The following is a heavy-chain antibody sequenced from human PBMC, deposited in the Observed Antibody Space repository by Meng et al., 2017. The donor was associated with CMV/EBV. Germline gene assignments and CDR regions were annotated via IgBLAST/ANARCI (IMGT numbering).Heavy chain of an antibody. Sequence: SVKVSCKASGGTFSSYAISWVRQAPGQGLEWMGGIIPIFGTANYAQKFQGRVTITTDESTSTAYMELSSLRSEDKAVYYCARGTGIAAAGTIWDYYYGMDVWGQGTTVTVSS. CDR3: ARGTGIAAAGTIWDYYYGMDV. J-gene: IGHJ6*02. V-gene: IGHV1-69*05. CDR2: IIPIFGTA. D-gene: IGHD6-13*01. CDR1: GGTFSSYA.